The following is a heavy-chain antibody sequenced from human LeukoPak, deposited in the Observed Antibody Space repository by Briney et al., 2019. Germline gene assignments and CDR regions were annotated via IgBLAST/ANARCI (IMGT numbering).Heavy chain of an antibody. D-gene: IGHD3-22*01. CDR1: GFTFGSYG. Sequence: GGSLRLSCAASGFTFGSYGMHWVRQAPGKGLEWVAVISYDGSNKYYADSVKGRFTISRDNSKNTLYLQMNSLRAEDTAVYYCAKDLRYDSSGENFDYWGQGTLVTVSS. J-gene: IGHJ4*02. V-gene: IGHV3-30*18. CDR2: ISYDGSNK. CDR3: AKDLRYDSSGENFDY.